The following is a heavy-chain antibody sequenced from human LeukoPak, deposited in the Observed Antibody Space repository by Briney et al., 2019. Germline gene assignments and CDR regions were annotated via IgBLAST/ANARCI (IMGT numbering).Heavy chain of an antibody. CDR1: GFTFDDYA. D-gene: IGHD3-3*01. V-gene: IGHV3-23*01. J-gene: IGHJ6*02. CDR3: ARDFNFWSGPNYYYYYGMDV. CDR2: ISGSGGST. Sequence: PGRSLRLSCAASGFTFDDYAMHWVRQAPGKGLEWVSAISGSGGSTYYADSVKGRFTISRDNSKNTLYLQMNSLRAEDTAVYYCARDFNFWSGPNYYYYYGMDVWGQGTTVTVSS.